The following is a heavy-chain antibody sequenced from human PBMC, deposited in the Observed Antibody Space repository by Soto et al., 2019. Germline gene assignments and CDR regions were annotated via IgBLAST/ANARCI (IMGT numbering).Heavy chain of an antibody. V-gene: IGHV1-69*06. J-gene: IGHJ5*02. Sequence: ASVKVSCKASGGTFSSYAISWVRRAPGQGLEWTGGIIPIFGTANYAQKFQGRVTITADKSTSTAYMELSSLRSEDTAVYYCAGVLVVVVPAAMMGNWFDPWGQGTLVTSPQ. CDR1: GGTFSSYA. CDR2: IIPIFGTA. D-gene: IGHD2-2*01. CDR3: AGVLVVVVPAAMMGNWFDP.